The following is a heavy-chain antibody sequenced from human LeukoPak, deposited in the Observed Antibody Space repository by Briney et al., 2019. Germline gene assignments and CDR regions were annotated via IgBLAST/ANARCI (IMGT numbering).Heavy chain of an antibody. CDR3: ARDGVAYCGGDCYLFY. CDR2: IYYSGST. V-gene: IGHV4-59*01. Sequence: SETLSLTCTVSGGSISSYYWSWIRQPPGKGLEWIGYIYYSGSTNYNPSLKSRATISVDTSKYQFSLKLSSVTAADTAVYYCARDGVAYCGGDCYLFYWGQGTLVTVSS. J-gene: IGHJ4*02. CDR1: GGSISSYY. D-gene: IGHD2-21*01.